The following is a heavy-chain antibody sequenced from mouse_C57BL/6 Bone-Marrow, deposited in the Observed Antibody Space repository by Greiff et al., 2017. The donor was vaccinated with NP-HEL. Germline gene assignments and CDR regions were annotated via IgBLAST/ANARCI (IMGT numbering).Heavy chain of an antibody. J-gene: IGHJ4*01. CDR3: AREVPHYYCSRYYAMDY. D-gene: IGHD1-1*01. CDR1: GFTFSSYA. CDR2: ISDGGSYT. Sequence: EVNVVESGGGLVKPGGSLKLSCAASGFTFSSYAMSWVRQTPEKRLEWVATISDGGSYTYYPDNVKGRFTISRDNAQNNLYLQMSHLKSEDTAMYYCAREVPHYYCSRYYAMDYWGQGTSVTVSS. V-gene: IGHV5-4*01.